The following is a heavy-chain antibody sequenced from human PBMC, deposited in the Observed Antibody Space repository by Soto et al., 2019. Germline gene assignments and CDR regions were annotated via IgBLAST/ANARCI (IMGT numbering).Heavy chain of an antibody. J-gene: IGHJ4*02. D-gene: IGHD6-13*01. CDR1: GGYFSAYY. CDR2: TYYSGST. V-gene: IGHV4-59*01. Sequence: SETLSLTYAVYGGYFSAYYGNWMRQPPGKGLQWIGYTYYSGSTTYNPSLKSRVTISVDSSKNQFSLKLDSVTPADTAVYYCARVRGTAGKRYFDYWGPGTLVTVSS. CDR3: ARVRGTAGKRYFDY.